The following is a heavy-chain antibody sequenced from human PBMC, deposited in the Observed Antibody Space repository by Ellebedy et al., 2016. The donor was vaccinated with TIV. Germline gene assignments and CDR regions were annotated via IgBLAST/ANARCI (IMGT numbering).Heavy chain of an antibody. D-gene: IGHD4-17*01. V-gene: IGHV3-7*03. CDR2: IKQGGSET. J-gene: IGHJ5*02. CDR3: ARGSTTVTSKNWFDP. Sequence: PGGSLRLSCAASGFTFSSYGMHRVRQAPGKGLEWVANIKQGGSETNYVDSVEGRFTISRDNANNSLFLQMNSLRVDDTAVYYCARGSTTVTSKNWFDPWGQGTPVTVSS. CDR1: GFTFSSYG.